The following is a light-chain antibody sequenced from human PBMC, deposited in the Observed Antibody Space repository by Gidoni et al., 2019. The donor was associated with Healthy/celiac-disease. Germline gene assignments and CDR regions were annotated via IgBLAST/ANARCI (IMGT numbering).Light chain of an antibody. J-gene: IGLJ2*01. CDR3: SSYTSSSTVE. V-gene: IGLV2-14*01. CDR1: SSDVGGYNY. CDR2: DVS. Sequence: QSALTQPASVSGSPGQSITISCTGTSSDVGGYNYVPWYQQHPGKAPKLMIYDVSNRPSGVSNRVSGSKSGNTASVTISGLQDEEEADYYCSSYTSSSTVEFGGGTKLTVL.